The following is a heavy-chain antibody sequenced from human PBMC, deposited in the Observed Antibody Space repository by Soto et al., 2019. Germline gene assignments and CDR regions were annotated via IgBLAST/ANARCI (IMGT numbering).Heavy chain of an antibody. CDR1: GGPISSGGYY. D-gene: IGHD6-13*01. V-gene: IGHV4-31*03. J-gene: IGHJ5*02. CDR2: IYYSGST. Sequence: QVQLQESGPGLVKPSQTLSLTCTVSGGPISSGGYYWSWIRQHPGKGLEWIGNIYYSGSTYYNPSTKSRVTISVDTPKTQVSLKLGSVTAADTAGYYWAGAAHYSSRFRWFDPWGQGTLITVSS. CDR3: AGAAHYSSRFRWFDP.